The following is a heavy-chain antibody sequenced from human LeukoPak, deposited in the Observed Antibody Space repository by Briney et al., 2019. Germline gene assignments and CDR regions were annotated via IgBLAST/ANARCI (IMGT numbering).Heavy chain of an antibody. D-gene: IGHD5-18*01. CDR3: ARLQSGNTYAIIDY. J-gene: IGHJ4*02. CDR1: GGSFSGYY. CDR2: IYYSGNT. Sequence: SPETMSLTCTVSGGSFSGYYWSWIRQPPGKGLEWIGYIYYSGNTNYYPSLKSRVTISIDTSKNQFSLRMNSVTAADTAVYYCARLQSGNTYAIIDYWGQGTLVSDSS. V-gene: IGHV4-59*08.